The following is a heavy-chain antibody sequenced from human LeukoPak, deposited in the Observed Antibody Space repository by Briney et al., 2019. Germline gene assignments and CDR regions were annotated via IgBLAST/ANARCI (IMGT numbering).Heavy chain of an antibody. D-gene: IGHD2-15*01. CDR2: IFHSGST. V-gene: IGHV4-38-2*01. CDR1: GYSISSGYY. J-gene: IGHJ5*02. Sequence: PSETLSLTCDVSGYSISSGYYCGWFRPPPGKGLEWIATIFHSGSTYYNPSLQSRVTMSVDTSKNQCSLKLSSVTATDMAVYYCARLSNAAHAASWGQGALVTVSS. CDR3: ARLSNAAHAAS.